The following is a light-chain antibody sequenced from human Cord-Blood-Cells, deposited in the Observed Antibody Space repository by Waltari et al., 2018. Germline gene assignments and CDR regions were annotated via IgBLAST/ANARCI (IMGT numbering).Light chain of an antibody. CDR1: SSALGGYNY. Sequence: QSALTQPAPVSGSPGQSITLPCPGTSSALGGYNYVSWYQQHPGKAPKLMIYDVSNRPSGVSNRFSGSKSGNTASLTISGLQAEDEADYYCSSYTSSSTLVFGGGTKLTVL. V-gene: IGLV2-14*01. J-gene: IGLJ3*02. CDR2: DVS. CDR3: SSYTSSSTLV.